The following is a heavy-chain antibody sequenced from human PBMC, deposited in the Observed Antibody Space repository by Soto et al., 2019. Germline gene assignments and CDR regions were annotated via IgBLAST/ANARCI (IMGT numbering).Heavy chain of an antibody. D-gene: IGHD3-22*01. CDR1: GGSISSNNW. CDR2: IYHSGST. J-gene: IGHJ4*02. CDR3: ARRTDYYASSGTFDY. Sequence: SETMSLTCAVSGGSISSNNWWSWVRQPPGKGLEWIGEIYHSGSTNYNPSLESRVTILVDKSKNQFSLNLSSVTAADTAVYYCARRTDYYASSGTFDYWGQGTLVTVSS. V-gene: IGHV4-4*02.